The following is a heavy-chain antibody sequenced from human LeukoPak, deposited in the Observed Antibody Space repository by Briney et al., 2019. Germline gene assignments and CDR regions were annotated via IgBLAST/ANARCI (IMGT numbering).Heavy chain of an antibody. D-gene: IGHD1-26*01. CDR3: ARGDIVGAPGSMGAPYYFDY. V-gene: IGHV1-46*01. CDR1: GYTFTSYY. J-gene: IGHJ4*02. Sequence: ASVKVSCKASGYTFTSYYTHWVRQAPGQGLEWMGIINPSGGSTSYAQKFQGRVTMTRDTSTSTVYMGLSSLRSEDTAVYYCARGDIVGAPGSMGAPYYFDYWGQGTLVTVSS. CDR2: INPSGGST.